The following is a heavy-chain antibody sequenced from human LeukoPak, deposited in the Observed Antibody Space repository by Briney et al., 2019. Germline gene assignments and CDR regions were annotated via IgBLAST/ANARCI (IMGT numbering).Heavy chain of an antibody. CDR2: SYPGDSDT. CDR3: ARLATGTTGDLDY. V-gene: IGHV5-51*01. Sequence: GESLKISCKGSGYSFTSYWIGWVRQVPGKGLEWMGISYPGDSDTRYSPSFQDHGTISADKYISTAYLQWSSLKASDTAMYYCARLATGTTGDLDYWGQGTLVTVSS. D-gene: IGHD1-1*01. CDR1: GYSFTSYW. J-gene: IGHJ4*02.